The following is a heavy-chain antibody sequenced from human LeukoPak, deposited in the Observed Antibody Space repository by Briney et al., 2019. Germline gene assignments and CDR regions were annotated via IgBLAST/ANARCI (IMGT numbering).Heavy chain of an antibody. J-gene: IGHJ5*02. V-gene: IGHV1-24*01. D-gene: IGHD2-21*01. CDR2: FDPEDGET. CDR1: GNTLTELS. Sequence: ASVKVSCKVSGNTLTELSMHWVRQAPGKGLEWMGGFDPEDGETIYAQKFQGRVTMTEDTSTDTAYMELSSLRSEDTAVYYCATCVGCLGWFDPWGQGTLVTVSS. CDR3: ATCVGCLGWFDP.